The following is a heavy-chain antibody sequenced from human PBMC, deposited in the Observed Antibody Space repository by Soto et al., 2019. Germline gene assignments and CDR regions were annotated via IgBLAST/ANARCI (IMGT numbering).Heavy chain of an antibody. Sequence: EVQLVESGGGLVKPGGSLRLSCAASGFTFSSCSMNWVRQAPGKGLEWVSSISSSSSYIYYADSVKGRFTISRDNAKNSLYLQMNSLRAEDTAVYYCARGDFWSGYPFDPWGQGTLVTVSS. V-gene: IGHV3-21*01. CDR2: ISSSSSYI. CDR3: ARGDFWSGYPFDP. CDR1: GFTFSSCS. J-gene: IGHJ5*02. D-gene: IGHD3-3*01.